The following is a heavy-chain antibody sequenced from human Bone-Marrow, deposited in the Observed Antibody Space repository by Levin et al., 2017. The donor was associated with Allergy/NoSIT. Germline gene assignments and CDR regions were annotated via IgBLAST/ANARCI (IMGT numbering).Heavy chain of an antibody. V-gene: IGHV4-39*01. CDR1: GGSISSSSYY. CDR3: AVVRGVLYYFDY. CDR2: IYYSGST. D-gene: IGHD3-10*01. J-gene: IGHJ4*02. Sequence: SETLSLTCTVSGGSISSSSYYWGWIRQPPGTGLEWIGSIYYSGSTYYNPSLKSRVTISVDTSKNQFSLKLSSVTAADTAVYYCAVVRGVLYYFDYWGQGTLVTVSS.